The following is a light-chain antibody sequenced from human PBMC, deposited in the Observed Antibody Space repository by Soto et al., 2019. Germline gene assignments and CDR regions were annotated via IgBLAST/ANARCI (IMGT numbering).Light chain of an antibody. Sequence: QSPLTHPASVSGSPGQWITISCTGTSSDVGGYNYVSWYQQHPGKAPKLMIYEVSNRPSGVSNRFSGSKSGNTASLTVSGLQAEDEADYYCSSYAGSSNVFGTGNKVTVL. V-gene: IGLV2-14*01. CDR1: SSDVGGYNY. J-gene: IGLJ1*01. CDR3: SSYAGSSNV. CDR2: EVS.